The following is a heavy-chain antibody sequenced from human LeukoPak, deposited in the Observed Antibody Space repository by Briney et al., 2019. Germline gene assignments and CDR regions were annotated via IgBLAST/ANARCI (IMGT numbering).Heavy chain of an antibody. D-gene: IGHD3-10*01. CDR3: ARGFSPDYYGSGVLY. CDR1: GFTFSDFY. J-gene: IGHJ4*02. V-gene: IGHV3-11*05. Sequence: SGGSLRLSCAASGFTFSDFYLSWIRQAPGKGLEWVSYISSSGVNTDHADSVKGRFTISRDNSKNSLYLHMNSLRAEDTAVYYCARGFSPDYYGSGVLYWGQGTLVTVSS. CDR2: ISSSGVNT.